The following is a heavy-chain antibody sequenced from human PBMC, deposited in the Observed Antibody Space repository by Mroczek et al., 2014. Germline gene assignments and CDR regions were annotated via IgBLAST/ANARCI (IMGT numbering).Heavy chain of an antibody. CDR2: INHSGST. J-gene: IGHJ6*03. V-gene: IGHV4-34*01. D-gene: IGHD3-3*01. CDR1: GGSFSGYY. CDR3: AGVRFRGRNYYYMDV. Sequence: QVQLQQWGAGLLKPSETLSLTCAVYGGSFSGYYWSWIRQPPGKGLEWIGEINHSGSTNYNPSLKSRVTISVDTSKNQFSLKLGSVTAADTAVYYCAGVRFRGRNYYYMDVWGKGTTGHRLL.